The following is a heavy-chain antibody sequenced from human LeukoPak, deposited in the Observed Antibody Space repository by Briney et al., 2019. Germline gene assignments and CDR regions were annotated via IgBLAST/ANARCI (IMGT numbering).Heavy chain of an antibody. CDR2: IYHSGST. CDR1: GYSISSGYY. CDR3: AGCGGDCYVDV. V-gene: IGHV4-38-2*02. D-gene: IGHD2-21*01. J-gene: IGHJ6*03. Sequence: SETLSLTCTVSGYSISSGYYWGWIRQPPGKGLEWIGSIYHSGSTYYNPSLKSRVTISVDTSKNQSSLKLSSVTAADTAVYYCAGCGGDCYVDVWGKGTTVTVSS.